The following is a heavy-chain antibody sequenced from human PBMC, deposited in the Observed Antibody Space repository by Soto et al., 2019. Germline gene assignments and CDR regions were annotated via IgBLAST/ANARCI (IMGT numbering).Heavy chain of an antibody. Sequence: GGSLRLSCAASGFTFSSYAMSWVRQAPGKGLEWISYISSGGDTIYYADSVRGRFTVSRDNTKDSLYLQMDSLRDEDTAVYYCARDRRTIYGVVTPIDYWGQGTLVTVSS. CDR2: ISSGGDTI. CDR1: GFTFSSYA. V-gene: IGHV3-48*02. CDR3: ARDRRTIYGVVTPIDY. J-gene: IGHJ4*02. D-gene: IGHD3-3*01.